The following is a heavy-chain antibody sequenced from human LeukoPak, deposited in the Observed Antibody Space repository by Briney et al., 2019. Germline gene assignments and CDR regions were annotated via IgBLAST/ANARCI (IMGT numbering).Heavy chain of an antibody. V-gene: IGHV1-69*13. CDR2: IIPIFGTA. J-gene: IGHJ4*02. Sequence: WASVKVSCKASGGTFSSYAISWVRQAPGQGLEWMGGIIPIFGTANYAQKFQGRVTITADESTSTAYMELSSLRSEDTAVYYCARDPPSSYYDSSGYLDYWGQGTLVTVSS. D-gene: IGHD3-22*01. CDR3: ARDPPSSYYDSSGYLDY. CDR1: GGTFSSYA.